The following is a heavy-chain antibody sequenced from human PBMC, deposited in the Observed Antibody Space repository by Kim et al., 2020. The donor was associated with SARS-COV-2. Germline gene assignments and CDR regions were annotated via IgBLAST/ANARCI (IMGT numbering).Heavy chain of an antibody. V-gene: IGHV3-23*01. CDR2: ITGTGDTT. CDR1: GFTFSNYA. CDR3: AKDVGVYYDSSGYFAFDY. D-gene: IGHD3-22*01. Sequence: GGSLRLSCAASGFTFSNYALGWVRQAPGKGLEWVSGITGTGDTTYYADSVKGRFVISRDNGKNTMFLQMNSRRAEDTALYFCAKDVGVYYDSSGYFAFDYWGQGALVTVSS. J-gene: IGHJ4*02.